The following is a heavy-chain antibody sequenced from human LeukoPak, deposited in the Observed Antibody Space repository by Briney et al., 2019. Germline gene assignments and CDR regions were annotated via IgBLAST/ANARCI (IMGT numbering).Heavy chain of an antibody. V-gene: IGHV1-69*05. D-gene: IGHD3-22*01. CDR2: IIPIFGTA. CDR3: ARRDYYDSSGYYYGAFDI. J-gene: IGHJ3*02. CDR1: GRTFSSYA. Sequence: ASVKVSCKASGRTFSSYAISWVRQAPGQGLEWMGRIIPIFGTANYAQKFQGRVTITTDESTSTAYMELSSLRSEDTAVYYCARRDYYDSSGYYYGAFDIWGQGTMVTVSS.